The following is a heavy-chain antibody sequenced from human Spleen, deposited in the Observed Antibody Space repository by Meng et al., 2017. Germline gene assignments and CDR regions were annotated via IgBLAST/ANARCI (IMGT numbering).Heavy chain of an antibody. Sequence: ASVKVSCKASGYSFSDYYIHWVRQVPGQGLEWMGRLTPDSGATKYTQKFQGRVTMTRDTSIRTAYLELKSLKSDDTAVYYCAKDSYGHGLNWFDPWGQGTLVTVSS. D-gene: IGHD4-17*01. J-gene: IGHJ5*02. CDR3: AKDSYGHGLNWFDP. CDR1: GYSFSDYY. V-gene: IGHV1-2*06. CDR2: LTPDSGAT.